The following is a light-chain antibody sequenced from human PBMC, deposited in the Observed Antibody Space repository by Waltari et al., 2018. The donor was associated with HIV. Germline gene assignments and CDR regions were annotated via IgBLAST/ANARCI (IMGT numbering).Light chain of an antibody. CDR2: DTF. Sequence: QAVVTQEPSLTVSPGGTVTLTCGSSSGPVTSGHHPYWFQQKSGQAPRTLIYDTFNKHSWTPARVSGSLLGGRAALTLSGAQPEDEAEYFCLLSFAGARPVVFGGGTNLTVL. V-gene: IGLV7-46*01. J-gene: IGLJ2*01. CDR3: LLSFAGARPVV. CDR1: SGPVTSGHH.